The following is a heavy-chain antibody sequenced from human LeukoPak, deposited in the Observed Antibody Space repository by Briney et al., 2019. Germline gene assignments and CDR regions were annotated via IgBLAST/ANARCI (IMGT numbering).Heavy chain of an antibody. V-gene: IGHV4-4*07. J-gene: IGHJ5*02. CDR1: GGSISSYY. CDR3: ARDGRITMVPGLDP. Sequence: PSETLSLTCTVSGGSISSYYWSWIRQPAGKGLEWIGRIYTSGSTDYNPSLKSRVTMSVDTSKNQFSLKLSSVTAADTAVYYCARDGRITMVPGLDPWGQGTLVTVSS. CDR2: IYTSGST. D-gene: IGHD3-10*01.